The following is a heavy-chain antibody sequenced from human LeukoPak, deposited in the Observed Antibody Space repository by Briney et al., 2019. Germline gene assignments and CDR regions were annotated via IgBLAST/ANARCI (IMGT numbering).Heavy chain of an antibody. CDR2: ISVRSNYI. CDR1: GYTFSSYS. J-gene: IGHJ4*02. D-gene: IGHD6-19*01. V-gene: IGHV3-21*01. Sequence: GGSLRLSCAASGYTFSSYSINWVRQAPGKGLEWVSSISVRSNYIYYADSVRGRFRISRDDARDSLYLQMNSLRAEDTAVYYCARDGGIAVAAPYYFDYWGQGTLVTVSS. CDR3: ARDGGIAVAAPYYFDY.